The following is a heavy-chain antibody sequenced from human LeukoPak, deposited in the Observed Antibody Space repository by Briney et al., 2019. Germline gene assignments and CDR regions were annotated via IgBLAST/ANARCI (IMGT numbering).Heavy chain of an antibody. D-gene: IGHD3-10*01. CDR3: AKEEWFGELLAY. J-gene: IGHJ4*02. Sequence: GGSLRLSCAASGFTFSSYGMHWVRQAPGKGLKRVAFIRYDGSNKYYADSVKGRFTISRDNSKNTLYLQMNSLRAEDTAVYYCAKEEWFGELLAYWGQGTLVTVSS. CDR1: GFTFSSYG. V-gene: IGHV3-30*02. CDR2: IRYDGSNK.